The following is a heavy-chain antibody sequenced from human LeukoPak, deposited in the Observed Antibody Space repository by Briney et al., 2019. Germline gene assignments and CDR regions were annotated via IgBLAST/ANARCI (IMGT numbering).Heavy chain of an antibody. CDR1: GFTFSSYE. CDR3: ARDSEPYCSSASCYERGFDY. CDR2: ISSGGTTI. V-gene: IGHV3-48*03. Sequence: GGSLRLSCAASGFTFSSYEINWVRQAPGKGLEWVSYISSGGTTIYYADSVKGRFTISRDNAKNSLYLQMNSLRAEDTAVYYCARDSEPYCSSASCYERGFDYWGQGTLVTVSS. D-gene: IGHD2-2*01. J-gene: IGHJ4*02.